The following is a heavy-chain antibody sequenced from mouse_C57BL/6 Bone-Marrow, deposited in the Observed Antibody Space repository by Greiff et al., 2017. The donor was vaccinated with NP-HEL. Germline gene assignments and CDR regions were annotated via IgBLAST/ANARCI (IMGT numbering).Heavy chain of an antibody. CDR1: GFSFNTYA. V-gene: IGHV10-1*01. J-gene: IGHJ1*03. Sequence: EADGGLVQPKGSLKLSCAASGFSFNTYAMNWVRQAPGKGLEWVARIRSKSNNYATYYADSVKDRFTISRDDSESMLYLQMNNLKTEDTAMYYCVRHGIPRGGYFDVWGTGTTVTVSS. CDR2: IRSKSNNYAT. CDR3: VRHGIPRGGYFDV.